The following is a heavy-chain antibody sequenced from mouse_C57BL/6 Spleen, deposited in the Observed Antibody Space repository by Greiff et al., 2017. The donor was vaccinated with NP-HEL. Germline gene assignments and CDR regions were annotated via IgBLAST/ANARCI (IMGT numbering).Heavy chain of an antibody. CDR3: ARSRGGTYAMDY. CDR2: IYPSNGDT. Sequence: VKQWPGPGLEWIGNIYPSNGDTNYNEKFKGKATLTVDKSSSTAYMQLSSLTSEDSAVYYCARSRGGTYAMDYWGQGTSVTVSS. V-gene: IGHV1-53*01. D-gene: IGHD1-1*02. J-gene: IGHJ4*01.